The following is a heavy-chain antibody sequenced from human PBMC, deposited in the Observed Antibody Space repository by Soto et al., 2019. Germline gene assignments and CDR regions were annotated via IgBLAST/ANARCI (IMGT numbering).Heavy chain of an antibody. V-gene: IGHV4-30-2*01. D-gene: IGHD6-19*01. Sequence: PSETLSLTCAVSGGSISSGGYSWSWIRQPPGKGLEWIGYIYHSGSTYHNPSLKSRVTISVDRSKNQLSLKLSSVTAADTAVYYCATGSGWYLWWGQGTLVTVSS. CDR2: IYHSGST. J-gene: IGHJ4*02. CDR3: ATGSGWYLW. CDR1: GGSISSGGYS.